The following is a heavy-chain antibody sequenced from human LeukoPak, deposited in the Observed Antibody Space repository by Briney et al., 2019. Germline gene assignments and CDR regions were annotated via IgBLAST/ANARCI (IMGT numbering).Heavy chain of an antibody. V-gene: IGHV3-23*01. J-gene: IGHJ4*02. CDR1: GFTFSSYG. Sequence: GESLKISCAASGFTFSSYGMSWVRQAPGKGLEWVSAISGGGGSTYYPDSVKGRFTISRDNSKNTLYLQMNSLRAEDTAVYHCAKKGGFSYGDPFDYWGQGALVTVSS. CDR3: AKKGGFSYGDPFDY. CDR2: ISGGGGST. D-gene: IGHD5-18*01.